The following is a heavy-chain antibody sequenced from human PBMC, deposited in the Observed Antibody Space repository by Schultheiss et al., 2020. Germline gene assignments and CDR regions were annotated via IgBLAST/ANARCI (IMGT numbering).Heavy chain of an antibody. V-gene: IGHV3-11*04. CDR2: ISGSGGST. Sequence: GGSLRLSCAASGFTFSDYYMSWIRQAPGKGLEWVSAISGSGGSTYYADSVKGRFTISRDNAKNSLYLQMNSLRAEDTAVYYCARDDSYRSNEENAFDIWGQGTMVTVSS. D-gene: IGHD1-1*01. CDR1: GFTFSDYY. CDR3: ARDDSYRSNEENAFDI. J-gene: IGHJ3*02.